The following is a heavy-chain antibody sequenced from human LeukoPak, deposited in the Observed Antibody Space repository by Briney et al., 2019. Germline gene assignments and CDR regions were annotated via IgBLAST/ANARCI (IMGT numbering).Heavy chain of an antibody. CDR3: AKDSGPGYDILTGYYGTPGKTYYYYYMDV. D-gene: IGHD3-9*01. CDR2: IKQDGSEK. V-gene: IGHV3-7*03. J-gene: IGHJ6*03. CDR1: GFTFSSYW. Sequence: TGGSLRLSCAASGFTFSSYWMSWVRQAPGKGLEWVANIKQDGSEKYYVDSVKGRFTISRDNAKNSLYLQMNSLRAEDTAVYYCAKDSGPGYDILTGYYGTPGKTYYYYYMDVWGKGTTVTVSS.